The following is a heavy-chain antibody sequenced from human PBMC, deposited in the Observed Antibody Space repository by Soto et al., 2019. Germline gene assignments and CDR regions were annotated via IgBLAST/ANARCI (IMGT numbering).Heavy chain of an antibody. J-gene: IGHJ4*02. CDR2: ISSSSSYI. Sequence: EVQLVESGGGLVKPGGSLRLSCAASGFTFSSYSMNWVRQAPGKGRVWVSSISSSSSYIYYADSVKGRFTISRDNAKNSLYLQMNSLRAEDTAVYYCARHSIATQIDYWGQGTLVTVSS. D-gene: IGHD6-6*01. V-gene: IGHV3-21*01. CDR1: GFTFSSYS. CDR3: ARHSIATQIDY.